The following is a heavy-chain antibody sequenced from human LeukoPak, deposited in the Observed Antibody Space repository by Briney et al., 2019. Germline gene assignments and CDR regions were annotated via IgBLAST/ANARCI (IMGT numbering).Heavy chain of an antibody. D-gene: IGHD3-9*01. J-gene: IGHJ4*02. CDR2: IIPILGIA. V-gene: IGHV1-69*04. Sequence: GASVKVSCKASGGTFSSYAIRWVRQAPGQGLEWMGRIIPILGIANYAQKFQGRVTITADKSTSTAYMELSSLRSEDTAVYYCAREGYDILTGYYRFDYWGQGTLVTVSS. CDR3: AREGYDILTGYYRFDY. CDR1: GGTFSSYA.